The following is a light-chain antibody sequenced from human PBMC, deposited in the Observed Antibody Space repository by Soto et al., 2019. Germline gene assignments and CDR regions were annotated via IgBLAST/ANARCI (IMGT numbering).Light chain of an antibody. Sequence: DIQMTQSPSSLSASVGDRVTITCRASQSISNWLAWYQQKPGKAPELLIYDASSLGSGVSSRFSGSGSGTEFSLTISSLQPDDFATYDGQQYNSNEWTFGQGTKVDIK. V-gene: IGKV1-5*01. CDR3: QQYNSNEWT. CDR2: DAS. J-gene: IGKJ1*01. CDR1: QSISNW.